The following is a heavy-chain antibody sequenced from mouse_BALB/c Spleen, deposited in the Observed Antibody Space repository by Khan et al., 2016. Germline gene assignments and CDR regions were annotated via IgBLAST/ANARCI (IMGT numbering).Heavy chain of an antibody. V-gene: IGHV4-1*02. D-gene: IGHD2-1*01. CDR2: INPDSSTI. J-gene: IGHJ2*01. CDR3: ARLGQLLYFDY. CDR1: GFDFSRYW. Sequence: EVKLLESGGGLVQPGGSLKLSCAASGFDFSRYWMSWVRQAPGKGLEWIGEINPDSSTINYTPSLKDKFIISRDNAKNTLYLQMNKVRSEDTALYSCARLGQLLYFDYWGQGTTLTVSS.